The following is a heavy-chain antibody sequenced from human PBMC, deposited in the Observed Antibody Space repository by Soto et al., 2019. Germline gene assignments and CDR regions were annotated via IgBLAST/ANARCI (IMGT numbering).Heavy chain of an antibody. CDR1: GFTFSSYA. Sequence: LRLSCAASGFTFSSYAMSWVRQAPGKGLERVSDNSGSGGSSYYADSVKGRFTISRDNSKNTLYLQMNSLGAEDTAVYYFAKGEDSSGWYGRTYYYYGMDVWGQGTTVTVSS. V-gene: IGHV3-23*01. D-gene: IGHD6-19*01. CDR3: AKGEDSSGWYGRTYYYYGMDV. J-gene: IGHJ6*02. CDR2: NSGSGGSS.